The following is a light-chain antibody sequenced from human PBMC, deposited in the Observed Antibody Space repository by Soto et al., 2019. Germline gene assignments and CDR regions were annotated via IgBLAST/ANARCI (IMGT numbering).Light chain of an antibody. J-gene: IGKJ1*01. Sequence: DIQMTPSPSSLSASVGDRVTITCRASQSISNYLNWYQQKPGKAPKLLMYAASSLQSGVPSRFSGSGSGTDFTLSISSLQPEDFATYYCQQSYSTPRTFGQGTTLEIK. V-gene: IGKV1-39*01. CDR2: AAS. CDR3: QQSYSTPRT. CDR1: QSISNY.